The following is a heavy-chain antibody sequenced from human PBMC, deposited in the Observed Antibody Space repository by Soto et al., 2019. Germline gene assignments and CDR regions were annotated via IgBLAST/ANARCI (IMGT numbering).Heavy chain of an antibody. CDR3: ARDGVQITDFDYLYYGLDV. J-gene: IGHJ6*02. CDR2: VRSKLYGGTT. Sequence: SLRLSCKASGVSFGDYAMNWFRHSPGEGLEWLGFVRSKLYGGTTDYAASVRGRFTISRDDSKSIAYLQMNSLKTDDTAVYYCARDGVQITDFDYLYYGLDVWGPGTAVTVSS. V-gene: IGHV3-49*03. D-gene: IGHD3-16*01. CDR1: GVSFGDYA.